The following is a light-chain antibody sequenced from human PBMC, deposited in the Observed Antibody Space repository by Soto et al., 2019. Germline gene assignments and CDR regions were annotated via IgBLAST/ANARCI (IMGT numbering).Light chain of an antibody. CDR2: DVT. V-gene: IGLV2-14*01. Sequence: QSALTQPASVSGSPGQSITISCTGTSSDVGGYNYVSWYQQHPGKAPKLMIYDVTNRPSGVSNRFSGSKSGNTASLTISGLQAEDKADYYCNSYTSSTTVVFGGGTKVTVL. J-gene: IGLJ2*01. CDR1: SSDVGGYNY. CDR3: NSYTSSTTVV.